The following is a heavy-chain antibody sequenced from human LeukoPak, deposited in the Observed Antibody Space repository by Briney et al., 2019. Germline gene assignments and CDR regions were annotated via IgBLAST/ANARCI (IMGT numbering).Heavy chain of an antibody. Sequence: GGSLRLSCAASGFTFSSYAMHWVRQAPGKGLEWVAVISYDGSNKYYADSVKGRFTISRDNSKNTLYLQMNSLRAEDTAVYYCAKEKYSSGCYDYWGQGTLDTVSS. CDR1: GFTFSSYA. J-gene: IGHJ4*02. CDR3: AKEKYSSGCYDY. CDR2: ISYDGSNK. V-gene: IGHV3-30*04. D-gene: IGHD6-19*01.